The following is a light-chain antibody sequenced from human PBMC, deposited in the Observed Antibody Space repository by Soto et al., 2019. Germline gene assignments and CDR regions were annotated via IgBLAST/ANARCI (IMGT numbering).Light chain of an antibody. Sequence: EIVMTQSPVTLSAAPVESATLSWRASQSVDNNVACYQQKPGQAPRLLIVGSFARATGIPARFSGSGSGSEYTLTISGLQSEDFAVYYCQQHNDRPPITFGQGTRLEIK. CDR2: GSF. CDR3: QQHNDRPPIT. J-gene: IGKJ5*01. V-gene: IGKV3-15*01. CDR1: QSVDNN.